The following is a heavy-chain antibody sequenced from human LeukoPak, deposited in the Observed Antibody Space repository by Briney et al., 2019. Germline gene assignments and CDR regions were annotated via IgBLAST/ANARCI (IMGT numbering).Heavy chain of an antibody. CDR2: INHSGST. V-gene: IGHV4-34*01. CDR3: QAGDGIRDFDWLLYGYFDY. CDR1: GGSFSGYY. Sequence: SETLSLTCAVYGGSFSGYYWSWIRQPPGKGLEWIGEINHSGSTNYNPSLKSRVTISVDTSKNQFSLKLSSVAAADTAVYFFQAGDGIRDFDWLLYGYFDYWGQGTLVTVSS. J-gene: IGHJ4*02. D-gene: IGHD3-9*01.